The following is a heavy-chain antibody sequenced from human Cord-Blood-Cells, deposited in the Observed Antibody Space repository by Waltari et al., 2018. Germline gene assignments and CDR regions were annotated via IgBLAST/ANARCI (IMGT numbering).Heavy chain of an antibody. D-gene: IGHD1-26*01. J-gene: IGHJ3*02. CDR2: IYIGGST. CDR3: ARDRRSYATWDAFDI. V-gene: IGHV3-53*01. CDR1: GFTVSSNY. Sequence: EVQLVESGGGLIQPGGSLRLSCAAYGFTVSSNYMSWVRTATGKGLEXVSVIYIGGSTYYADAVKGRFTXSXDXXXXXXXLQMNSLRAEDTAVYYCARDRRSYATWDAFDIWGQGTMVTVSS.